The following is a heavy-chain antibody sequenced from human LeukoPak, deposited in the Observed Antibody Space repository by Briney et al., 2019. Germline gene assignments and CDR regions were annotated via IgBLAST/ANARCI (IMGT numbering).Heavy chain of an antibody. D-gene: IGHD3-10*01. V-gene: IGHV5-51*01. CDR1: GYSFTSYW. CDR2: IYPGDSDT. Sequence: GESLKISCKGSGYSFTSYWIGWVRQMPGKGLEWMGIIYPGDSDTRYSPSFQGQVTISADMSISTAYLQWSSLKASDTAMYYCARPRGEYYYGSGSPFDYWGQGTLVTVSS. J-gene: IGHJ4*02. CDR3: ARPRGEYYYGSGSPFDY.